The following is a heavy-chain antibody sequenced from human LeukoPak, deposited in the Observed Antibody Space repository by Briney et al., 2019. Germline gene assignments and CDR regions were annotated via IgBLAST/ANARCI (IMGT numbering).Heavy chain of an antibody. CDR3: ARHPSSSWNWYFDL. Sequence: SETLSLTCTVSGGSISSYYWSWIRQPPGKGLEWIGYIYYSGSTNYNPSLKSRVTISVDTSKNQFSLKLSSVTAADTAAYYCARHPSSSWNWYFDLWGRGTLVTVSS. CDR2: IYYSGST. V-gene: IGHV4-59*08. D-gene: IGHD6-13*01. J-gene: IGHJ2*01. CDR1: GGSISSYY.